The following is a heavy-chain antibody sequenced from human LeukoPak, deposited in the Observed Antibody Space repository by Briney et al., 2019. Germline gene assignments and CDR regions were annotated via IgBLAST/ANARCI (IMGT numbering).Heavy chain of an antibody. V-gene: IGHV1-46*01. J-gene: IGHJ3*02. CDR2: INPSGGST. Sequence: ASVKVSCKASGYTFTSYYMHWVRQAPGQGLEWMGVINPSGGSTSYAQKFQGRVTMTRDTSTSTVYMELSSLRSEDTAVYYCARDLSQRVVVISAFDIWGQGTMVTVSS. CDR3: ARDLSQRVVVISAFDI. D-gene: IGHD3-22*01. CDR1: GYTFTSYY.